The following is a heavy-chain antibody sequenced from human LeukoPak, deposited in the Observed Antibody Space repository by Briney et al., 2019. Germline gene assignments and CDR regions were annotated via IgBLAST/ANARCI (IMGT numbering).Heavy chain of an antibody. V-gene: IGHV1-46*01. CDR1: GFTFSSYA. CDR3: ARDTHLGIAAAGTPGY. Sequence: GGSLRLSCAASGFTFSSYAMHWVRQAPGQGLEWMGIINPSGGSTSYAQKFQGRVTMTRDTSTSTVYMELSSLRSEDTAVYYCARDTHLGIAAAGTPGYWGQGTLVTVSS. D-gene: IGHD6-13*01. CDR2: INPSGGST. J-gene: IGHJ4*02.